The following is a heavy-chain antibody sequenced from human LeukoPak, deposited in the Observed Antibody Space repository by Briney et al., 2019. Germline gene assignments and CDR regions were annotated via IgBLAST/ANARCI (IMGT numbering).Heavy chain of an antibody. CDR1: GFTFSSYE. CDR2: ISSSGNTI. Sequence: GGSLRLSCAASGFTFSSYEMNWVRQAPGKGLEWVSYISSSGNTIHYADSVKGRFTISRDNAKNSLYLQMNSLRADDTAVYYCARVADYYGSANFDYWGQGTLVTVSS. V-gene: IGHV3-48*03. CDR3: ARVADYYGSANFDY. D-gene: IGHD3-10*01. J-gene: IGHJ4*02.